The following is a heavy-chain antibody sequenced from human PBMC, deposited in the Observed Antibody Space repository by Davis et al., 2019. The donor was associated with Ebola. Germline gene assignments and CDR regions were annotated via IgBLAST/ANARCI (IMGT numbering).Heavy chain of an antibody. V-gene: IGHV3-30-3*01. CDR1: GFTFSSYA. J-gene: IGHJ4*02. CDR2: ISYDGSNK. D-gene: IGHD3-9*01. Sequence: GESLKISCAASGFTFSSYAMHWVRQAPGKGLEWVAVISYDGSNKYYADSVKGRFTISRDNSKNTLYLQMNSLRAEDTAVYYCARGTGSRFDWLLKTYYFDYWGQGTLVTVSS. CDR3: ARGTGSRFDWLLKTYYFDY.